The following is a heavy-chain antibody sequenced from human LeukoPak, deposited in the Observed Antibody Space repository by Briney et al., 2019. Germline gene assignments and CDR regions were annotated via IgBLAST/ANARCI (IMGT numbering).Heavy chain of an antibody. V-gene: IGHV3-23*01. Sequence: RGCLRLSCAASGFTFSSSAMSSVRQARGKGLGLVSAISGSGASTYYADSVKGRFTISRDNSKNTLYLQMNILRAEDTAVYYCAKGSRVPSSGWYHFDYWGQGTLVTVSS. CDR2: ISGSGAST. D-gene: IGHD6-19*01. J-gene: IGHJ4*02. CDR1: GFTFSSSA. CDR3: AKGSRVPSSGWYHFDY.